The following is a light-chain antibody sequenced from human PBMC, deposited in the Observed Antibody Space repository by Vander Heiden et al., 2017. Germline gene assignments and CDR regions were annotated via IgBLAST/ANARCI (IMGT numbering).Light chain of an antibody. V-gene: IGKV1-39*01. J-gene: IGKJ1*01. CDR2: LAS. CDR1: QSISNY. Sequence: DLQMTQSPSSLSACVGDRVTITCRASQSISNYLNWYQQKPGKAPKLLIYLASSLQGGVPSRFSGSGSGTDFTLTISSLQAEDFATYYCQQNSNTPETFGQGTKVEIK. CDR3: QQNSNTPET.